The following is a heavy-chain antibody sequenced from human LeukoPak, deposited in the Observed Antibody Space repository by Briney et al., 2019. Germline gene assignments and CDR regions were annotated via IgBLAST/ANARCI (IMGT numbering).Heavy chain of an antibody. J-gene: IGHJ3*02. CDR2: INPNSGGT. V-gene: IGHV1-2*02. D-gene: IGHD1-26*01. CDR3: ARDQRELLARAFDI. Sequence: ASVKVSCKASGYTFTGYYMHWVRQAPGQGLEWMGWINPNSGGTNYAQKFQGRVTMTRDTSISAAYMELSRLRSDDTAVYYCARDQRELLARAFDIWGQGTMVTVSS. CDR1: GYTFTGYY.